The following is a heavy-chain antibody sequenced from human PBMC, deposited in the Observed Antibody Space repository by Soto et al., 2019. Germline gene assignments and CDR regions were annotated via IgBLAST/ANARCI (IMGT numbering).Heavy chain of an antibody. V-gene: IGHV4-59*01. Sequence: LSLTCTVSGGSIRNVYWSWIRQSPGKRLEWIGFIFHSGNAKYNPSLKSRVTISVDTSKNQFSLSLDSVTAADTAVYFCARAHAPTLPFDYWGQGTLVTVSS. J-gene: IGHJ4*01. CDR1: GGSIRNVY. CDR3: ARAHAPTLPFDY. CDR2: IFHSGNA. D-gene: IGHD2-15*01.